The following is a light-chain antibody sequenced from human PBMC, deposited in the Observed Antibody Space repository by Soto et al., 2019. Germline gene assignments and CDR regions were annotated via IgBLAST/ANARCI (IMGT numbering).Light chain of an antibody. J-gene: IGKJ5*01. CDR3: QQRNDWPRIT. V-gene: IGKV3-11*01. CDR1: QTIKTY. CDR2: DAS. Sequence: EIVLTQSPATLSLSPGERATLSCRASQTIKTYLAWYQQKPGQAPRLLISDASTRPTGVPAKFSGSGSGTDFTLSINNLEPEDFAVYFCQQRNDWPRITFGQGTRLEIK.